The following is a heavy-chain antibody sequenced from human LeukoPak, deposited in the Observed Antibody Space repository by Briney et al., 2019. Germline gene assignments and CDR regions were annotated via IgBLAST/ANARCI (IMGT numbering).Heavy chain of an antibody. V-gene: IGHV3-15*07. CDR3: ATDFYDST. D-gene: IGHD3-22*01. J-gene: IGHJ5*02. CDR1: GFSFYNAW. CDR2: IRSNSGGGTI. Sequence: GGSLRLSCATSGFSFYNAWMNWVRQAPGKGLEWVGRIRSNSGGGTIDYAAPVKGRFTLSRDDSKDTLYLQMNSLQTEDTAVYYCATDFYDSTWGKGTLVTVSS.